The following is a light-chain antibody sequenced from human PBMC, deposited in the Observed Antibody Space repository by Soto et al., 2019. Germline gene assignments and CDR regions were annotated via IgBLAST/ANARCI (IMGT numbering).Light chain of an antibody. J-gene: IGKJ1*01. CDR3: QQYSIWRT. V-gene: IGKV3-11*01. Sequence: EILLTQSPGTLSLSPGERATLSCRASQNVSRFLAWYQRRPGQAPRLLIYDASNRASGIPARLSGSGSGTEFTLTIRSLQSEDSAVYYCQQYSIWRTFGQGTKVDIK. CDR1: QNVSRF. CDR2: DAS.